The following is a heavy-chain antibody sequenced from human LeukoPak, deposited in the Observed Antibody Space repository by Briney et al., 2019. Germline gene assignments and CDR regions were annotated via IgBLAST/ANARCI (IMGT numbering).Heavy chain of an antibody. CDR3: AKDSSGYTYGYGNY. J-gene: IGHJ4*02. CDR1: GFTFSSYG. Sequence: GGSLRLSCAGSGFTFSSYGMHLVRQAPGKGLEWVAFIRLDGSNKYYGDSVKGRFTISRDNSKNTLYLQMNSLRPEDTAVYYCAKDSSGYTYGYGNYWGQGTLVTVSS. V-gene: IGHV3-30*02. D-gene: IGHD5-18*01. CDR2: IRLDGSNK.